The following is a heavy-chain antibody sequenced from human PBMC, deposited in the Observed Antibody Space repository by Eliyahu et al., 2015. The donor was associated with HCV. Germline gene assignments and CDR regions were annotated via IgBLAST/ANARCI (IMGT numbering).Heavy chain of an antibody. V-gene: IGHV4-39*01. CDR3: VSTLYQLLYTNAFDI. J-gene: IGHJ3*02. CDR2: VYYTGIT. D-gene: IGHD2-2*01. Sequence: QLQLQESGPGLVKPSETLSLTCTVSGGSIRSSSYYWGWIRQAPGKGLEWVGSVYYTGITYYNPSLESRITVSVDTSKSQFSLKLNSVTAADTAIYYCVSTLYQLLYTNAFDIWGLGTMVTVSS. CDR1: GGSIRSSSYY.